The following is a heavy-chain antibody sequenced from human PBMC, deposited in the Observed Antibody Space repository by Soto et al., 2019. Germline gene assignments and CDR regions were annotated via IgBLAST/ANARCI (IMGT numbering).Heavy chain of an antibody. CDR1: GFTFSSYS. CDR3: AKDHILAYCGGDCAGGY. CDR2: ISSSSSYV. J-gene: IGHJ4*02. D-gene: IGHD2-21*02. V-gene: IGHV3-21*04. Sequence: GGSLRLSCAASGFTFSSYSMNWVRQAPGKGLEWVSSISSSSSYVYYAGSVKGRFTISRDNSKNTLYLQMNSLRAEDTAVYYCAKDHILAYCGGDCAGGYWGQGTLVTVSS.